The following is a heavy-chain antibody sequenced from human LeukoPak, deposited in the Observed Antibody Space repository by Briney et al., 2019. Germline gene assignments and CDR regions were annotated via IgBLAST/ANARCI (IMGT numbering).Heavy chain of an antibody. J-gene: IGHJ3*02. Sequence: SETLSLTCTVSGDSISGDYWSWIRQSPGKGLEWIGYFHHTAGTRYNPSLQSRVTISIDTSRNHFSLKLNSLSAADTAVYFCARLLDYDSSGDPDTFDIWGQRTVVTVSS. D-gene: IGHD3-22*01. CDR3: ARLLDYDSSGDPDTFDI. CDR1: GDSISGDY. CDR2: FHHTAGT. V-gene: IGHV4-59*08.